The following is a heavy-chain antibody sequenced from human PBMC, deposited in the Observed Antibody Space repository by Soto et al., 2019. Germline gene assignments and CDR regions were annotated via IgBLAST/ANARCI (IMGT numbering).Heavy chain of an antibody. V-gene: IGHV4-34*01. D-gene: IGHD3-3*01. J-gene: IGHJ5*02. CDR2: INHNGST. CDR1: GGSFSSYY. CDR3: ARGEPRFMEWLLLSEYFDP. Sequence: QVQLQQWGAGLLKPSETLSLTCAVYGGSFSSYYWSWIRQPPGKGLQWIGVINHNGSTNYDPSLMRRVTISIDTSKNQVSLTLSSVTAADTAVYYCARGEPRFMEWLLLSEYFDPWGQGTLVTVSS.